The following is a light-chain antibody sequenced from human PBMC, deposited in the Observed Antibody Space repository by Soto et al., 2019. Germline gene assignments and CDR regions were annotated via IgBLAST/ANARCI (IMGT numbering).Light chain of an antibody. Sequence: QSALAQPASVSGSPGQSITISCTGTRSDIGRYNYVSWYQQHPGEAPKLLIYEVTYRPSGVSARFSGSKSGSTASLTISGLQAEDEADYYCSSYSPPTGPLFLFGGGTKLTVL. J-gene: IGLJ2*01. CDR2: EVT. CDR1: RSDIGRYNY. V-gene: IGLV2-14*01. CDR3: SSYSPPTGPLFL.